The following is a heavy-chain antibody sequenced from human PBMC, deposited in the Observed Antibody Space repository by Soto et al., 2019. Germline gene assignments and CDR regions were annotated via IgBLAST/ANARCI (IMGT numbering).Heavy chain of an antibody. CDR1: GFTVSSNY. V-gene: IGHV3-53*01. Sequence: EVQLVESGGGLVQPGGSLRLSCAASGFTVSSNYMSWVRQAPGKGLEWASLIDSGSRTYYADSVKGRFTISRDNSKNTLYLQMNSLRPEDTAVYYCARHARGSGRDSYYGMDLWGQGTTVTVSS. D-gene: IGHD3-10*01. CDR3: ARHARGSGRDSYYGMDL. J-gene: IGHJ6*02. CDR2: IDSGSRT.